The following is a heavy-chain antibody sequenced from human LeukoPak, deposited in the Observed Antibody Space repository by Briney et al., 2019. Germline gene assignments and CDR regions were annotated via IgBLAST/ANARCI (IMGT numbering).Heavy chain of an antibody. CDR2: IRYDGSNK. V-gene: IGHV3-30*02. D-gene: IGHD3-3*01. CDR3: AKDSGNYDFWSGSSDY. Sequence: PGGSLRLSCAASGFTFSSYGMHWVRQAPGKGLEWVAFIRYDGSNKYYADSVKGRFTISRDNSKNTLYLQMNSLRAEDTAVYYCAKDSGNYDFWSGSSDYWGQGTLVTVSS. J-gene: IGHJ4*02. CDR1: GFTFSSYG.